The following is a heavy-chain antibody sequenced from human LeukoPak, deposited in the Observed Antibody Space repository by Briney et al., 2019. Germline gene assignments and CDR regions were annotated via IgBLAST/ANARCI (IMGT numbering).Heavy chain of an antibody. D-gene: IGHD6-13*01. V-gene: IGHV3-30*02. Sequence: GGSLRLSCAASGFTISSYGMHWVRQAPGKGLEWVAFIRYDGSNKYYADSVKGRFTISRDNFKNTLYLQMNSLRAEDTAVYYCAKDRSSSSWFLFDYWGQGTLVTVSS. CDR2: IRYDGSNK. J-gene: IGHJ4*02. CDR3: AKDRSSSSWFLFDY. CDR1: GFTISSYG.